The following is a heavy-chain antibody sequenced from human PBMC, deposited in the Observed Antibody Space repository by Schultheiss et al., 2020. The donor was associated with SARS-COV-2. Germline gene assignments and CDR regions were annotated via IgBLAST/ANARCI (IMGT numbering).Heavy chain of an antibody. CDR2: ISGSGGST. V-gene: IGHV3-23*01. Sequence: GGSLRLSCAASGFTFDDYAMHWVRQAPGKGLEWVSGISGSGGSTYYADSVKGRFTISRDNSKNTLYLQMNSLRAEDTAVYYCARERRLLRDYWGQGTLVTVSS. J-gene: IGHJ4*02. D-gene: IGHD5-12*01. CDR3: ARERRLLRDY. CDR1: GFTFDDYA.